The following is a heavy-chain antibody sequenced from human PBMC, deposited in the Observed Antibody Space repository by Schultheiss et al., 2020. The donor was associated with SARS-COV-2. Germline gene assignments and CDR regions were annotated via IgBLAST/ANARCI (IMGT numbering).Heavy chain of an antibody. V-gene: IGHV3-21*06. J-gene: IGHJ4*02. Sequence: GGSLRLSCTASGITFSNYGMHWVRQAPGKGLEWVSSITSSSGYKYYADSVKGRFTISRDNAENSLSLQMNSLRVEDTAVYYCATLPTATKDIDYWGQGTLVTVSS. D-gene: IGHD4-17*01. CDR3: ATLPTATKDIDY. CDR1: GITFSNYG. CDR2: ITSSSGYK.